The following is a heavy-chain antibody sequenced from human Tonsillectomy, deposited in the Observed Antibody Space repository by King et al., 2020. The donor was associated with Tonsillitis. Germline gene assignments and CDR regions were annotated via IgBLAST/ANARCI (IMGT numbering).Heavy chain of an antibody. Sequence: VQLQQWGAGLLKPSETLSLTCAVYGGSFSGYYWSWIRQPPGKGLEWIGEINHSGSTNYNPSLKSRATISVDTAKNQFSLKLRSVTAADTAAFYCARGQITARPRSFYYYYMDVWGKGTTVTVSS. CDR2: INHSGST. CDR1: GGSFSGYY. J-gene: IGHJ6*03. V-gene: IGHV4-34*01. D-gene: IGHD6-6*01. CDR3: ARGQITARPRSFYYYYMDV.